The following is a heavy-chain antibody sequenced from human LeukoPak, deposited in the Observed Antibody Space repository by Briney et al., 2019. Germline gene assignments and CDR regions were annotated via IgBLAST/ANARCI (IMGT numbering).Heavy chain of an antibody. V-gene: IGHV3-66*01. CDR1: GFTVSSNY. D-gene: IGHD5-12*01. J-gene: IGHJ4*02. Sequence: RSGGSLRLSCSASGFTVSSNYMSWVRQAPRKGLEWVSVIYSGGSTYYADSVKGRFTISRDNSKNTLYLQMNSLRAEDTAVYYCARGGGGYNLDYWGQGTLVTVSS. CDR2: IYSGGST. CDR3: ARGGGGYNLDY.